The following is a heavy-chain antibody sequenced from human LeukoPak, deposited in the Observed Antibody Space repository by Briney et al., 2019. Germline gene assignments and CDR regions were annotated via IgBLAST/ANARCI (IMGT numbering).Heavy chain of an antibody. D-gene: IGHD3-3*01. J-gene: IGHJ4*02. CDR3: AKLNDFWSGYSDY. CDR1: GFTFSSYA. Sequence: PGGSLTLSCAASGFTFSSYAMSWVRQAPGKGLEWVSAISGSGGSTYYADSVKGRFTISRDNSKNTLYLQMNSLRAEDTAVYYCAKLNDFWSGYSDYWGQGTLVTVSS. V-gene: IGHV3-23*01. CDR2: ISGSGGST.